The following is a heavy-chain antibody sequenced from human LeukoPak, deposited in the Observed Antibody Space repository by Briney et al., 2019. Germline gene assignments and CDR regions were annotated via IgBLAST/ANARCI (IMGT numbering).Heavy chain of an antibody. CDR1: GGSISSHY. CDR3: AREEPLTQAMVFDY. Sequence: SETLSLTCTVSGGSISSHYWSWIRQPPGKGLEWIGYIYYSGSTNYNPSLKSRVTISVDTSKNQFSLKLSSVTAADTAVYFCAREEPLTQAMVFDYWGQGTLVTVSS. V-gene: IGHV4-59*11. D-gene: IGHD5-18*01. J-gene: IGHJ4*02. CDR2: IYYSGST.